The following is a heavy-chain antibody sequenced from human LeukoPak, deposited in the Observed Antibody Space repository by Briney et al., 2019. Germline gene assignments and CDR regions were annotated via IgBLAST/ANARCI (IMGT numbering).Heavy chain of an antibody. Sequence: ASVKVSCKASGYTFTSYYMHWVRQAPGQGLEWMGIINPSGGSASCAQKFQGRVTMTRDTSTSTVYMELSSLRSEDTAVYYCAREGSRTYYDFWACDYWGQGTLVTVSS. CDR3: AREGSRTYYDFWACDY. J-gene: IGHJ4*02. CDR1: GYTFTSYY. CDR2: INPSGGSA. V-gene: IGHV1-46*03. D-gene: IGHD3-3*01.